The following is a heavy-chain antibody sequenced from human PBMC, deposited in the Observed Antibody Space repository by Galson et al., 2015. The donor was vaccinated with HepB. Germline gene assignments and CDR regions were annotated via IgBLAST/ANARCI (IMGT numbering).Heavy chain of an antibody. CDR3: ARARYNNSPPEY. V-gene: IGHV1-18*04. CDR2: ISGYNDKT. D-gene: IGHD1-14*01. CDR1: GYSLINYG. J-gene: IGHJ4*02. Sequence: SVKVSCKASGYSLINYGITWVRQAPGQGLEWMGWISGYNDKTNYAQKFQGRITMTTDTSTSTSYMELRSLRPDDTAIYYCARARYNNSPPEYWGQGTLVTVSS.